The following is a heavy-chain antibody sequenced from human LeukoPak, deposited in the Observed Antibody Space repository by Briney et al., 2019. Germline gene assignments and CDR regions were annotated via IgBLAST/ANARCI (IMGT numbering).Heavy chain of an antibody. D-gene: IGHD2-15*01. CDR1: GFTFSSYA. V-gene: IGHV3-23*01. CDR2: ISGSGGST. CDR3: AKVVPTYCSGGSCYSEQDYYYGMDV. J-gene: IGHJ6*02. Sequence: GGSLRLSCAASGFTFSSYAMSWVRQAPGKGLEWVSAISGSGGSTYYADSVKGRFTIPRDNSKNTLYLQMNSLRAEDTAVYYCAKVVPTYCSGGSCYSEQDYYYGMDVWGQGTTVTVSS.